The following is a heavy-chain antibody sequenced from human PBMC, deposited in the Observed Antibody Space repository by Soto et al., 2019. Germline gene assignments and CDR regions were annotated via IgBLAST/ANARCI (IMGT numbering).Heavy chain of an antibody. V-gene: IGHV1-69*13. CDR2: IIPIFGTA. J-gene: IGHJ6*02. D-gene: IGHD6-6*01. Sequence: SVKVSCKASGGTFSSYAISWVRQAPGQGLEWMGGIIPIFGTANYAQKFQGRVTITADESTSTAYMELSSLRSEDTAVYYCARLAAPPHYYYYGMDVWGQGTTVTVS. CDR1: GGTFSSYA. CDR3: ARLAAPPHYYYYGMDV.